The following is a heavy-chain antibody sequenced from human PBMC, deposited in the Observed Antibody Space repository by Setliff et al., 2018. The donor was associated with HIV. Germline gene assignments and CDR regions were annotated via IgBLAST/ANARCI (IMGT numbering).Heavy chain of an antibody. V-gene: IGHV1-18*01. CDR2: ISAYNGNT. D-gene: IGHD6-13*01. CDR1: GYTFTTYG. CDR3: ARADSSNWYHVDY. Sequence: GASVKVSCKASGYTFTTYGISWVRQAPGQGLEWMGWISAYNGNTNYAQKLQGRVSMTTDTSTNTAYMELSSLRSEDTAVYYCARADSSNWYHVDYWGQGTLVTVSS. J-gene: IGHJ4*02.